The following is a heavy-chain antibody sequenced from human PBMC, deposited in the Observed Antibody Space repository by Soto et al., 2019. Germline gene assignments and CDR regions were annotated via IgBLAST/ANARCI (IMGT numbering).Heavy chain of an antibody. CDR3: ARDNGYFDL. V-gene: IGHV1-18*04. CDR1: GYTFSSYS. Sequence: GASVKVSCKTSGYTFSSYSVNWVRQAPGQGLEWMAWISTYSGNTHYAGRVQGRVTVTLDKSARTAFMEMRGLTSDDTAVYFCARDNGYFDLWGQGTLVTVSS. CDR2: ISTYSGNT. J-gene: IGHJ4*02.